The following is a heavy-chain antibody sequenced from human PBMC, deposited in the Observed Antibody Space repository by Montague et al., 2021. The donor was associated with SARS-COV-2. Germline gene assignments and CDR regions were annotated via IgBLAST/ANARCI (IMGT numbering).Heavy chain of an antibody. CDR1: GFPFGAYS. Sequence: SLRLSCAASGFPFGAYSMAWVRLRPGKGLEWVSIIYKDSKVTYDXDSAKGRFTISRDDSKNTMYLQMNNLGVDDTGIYYCAKNRGDTRGWPIFDSWGQGTLVTVSS. J-gene: IGHJ4*02. D-gene: IGHD6-19*01. V-gene: IGHV3-23*03. CDR3: AKNRGDTRGWPIFDS. CDR2: IYKDSKVT.